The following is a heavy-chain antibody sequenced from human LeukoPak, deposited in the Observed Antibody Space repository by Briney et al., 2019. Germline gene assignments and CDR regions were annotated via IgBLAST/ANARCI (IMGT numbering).Heavy chain of an antibody. CDR2: ISAYNGNT. CDR3: AREGWGTAYCGGDCYRGGFHY. CDR1: GYTFTSYG. J-gene: IGHJ4*02. D-gene: IGHD2-21*02. Sequence: GASVKVSCKASGYTFTSYGISWVRQAPGQGLEWMGWISAYNGNTNYAQKLQGRVTMTTDTSTSTAYMELRSLRSDDTAVYYCAREGWGTAYCGGDCYRGGFHYWGQGTLVTVSS. V-gene: IGHV1-18*01.